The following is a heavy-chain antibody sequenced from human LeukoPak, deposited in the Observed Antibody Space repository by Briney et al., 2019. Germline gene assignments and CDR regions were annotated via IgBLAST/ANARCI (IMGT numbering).Heavy chain of an antibody. J-gene: IGHJ2*01. D-gene: IGHD1-26*01. Sequence: SETLSLTCTVSGGSISSYYWSWIRQPPGKGLEWIGYIYYSGSTNYNPSLKSRVTISVDTSKSQFSLKLSSVTAADTAVYYCARITGWELSPPYWYFDLWGRGTLVTVSS. CDR3: ARITGWELSPPYWYFDL. CDR2: IYYSGST. CDR1: GGSISSYY. V-gene: IGHV4-59*08.